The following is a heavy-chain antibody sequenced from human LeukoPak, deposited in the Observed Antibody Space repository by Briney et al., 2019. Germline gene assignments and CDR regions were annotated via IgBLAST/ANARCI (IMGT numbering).Heavy chain of an antibody. J-gene: IGHJ4*02. V-gene: IGHV3-48*01. CDR2: ISSSSSTI. CDR3: GRDSPPDY. Sequence: GRSLRLSCAASGFTFSRYSMNWVRQAPGKGLEWVSYISSSSSTIYYADSVKGRFTISRDNVKNSLYLQMNSLRAEDTAVYYCGRDSPPDYWGQGTLVTVSS. CDR1: GFTFSRYS.